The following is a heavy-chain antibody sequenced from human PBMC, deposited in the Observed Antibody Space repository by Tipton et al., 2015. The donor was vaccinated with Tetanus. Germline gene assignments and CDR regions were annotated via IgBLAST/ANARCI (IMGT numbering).Heavy chain of an antibody. CDR2: IWYDGSNK. CDR1: GFTFSSYG. V-gene: IGHV3-33*01. J-gene: IGHJ4*02. Sequence: SLRLSCAASGFTFSSYGMHWVRQAPGKGLEWVAVIWYDGSNKYYADSVKGRFTISRDNSKNTLYLQMNSLRAEDTAVYYCARGGAYYYDSSGYYRLEYYFDYRGQGTLVTVSS. D-gene: IGHD3-22*01. CDR3: ARGGAYYYDSSGYYRLEYYFDY.